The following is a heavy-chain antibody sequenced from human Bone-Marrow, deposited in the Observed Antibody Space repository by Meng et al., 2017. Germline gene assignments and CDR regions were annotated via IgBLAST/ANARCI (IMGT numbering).Heavy chain of an antibody. CDR1: GFTFSSYS. D-gene: IGHD3-10*01. J-gene: IGHJ6*02. Sequence: GESLKISCAASGFTFSSYSMNWVRQAPGKGLEWVSSISSRSSYIYYADSVKGRFTISRDNAKHSLYLQMNSLRAEDTAVYYCARGPKYNVLLWFGELWGDYYYYGMDVWGQGTTVTGSS. CDR3: ARGPKYNVLLWFGELWGDYYYYGMDV. V-gene: IGHV3-21*01. CDR2: ISSRSSYI.